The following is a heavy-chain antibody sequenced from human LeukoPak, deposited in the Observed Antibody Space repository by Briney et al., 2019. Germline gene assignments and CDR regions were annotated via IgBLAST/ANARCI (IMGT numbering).Heavy chain of an antibody. V-gene: IGHV4-39*01. D-gene: IGHD6-13*01. Sequence: SETLSLTCTVSGGSISSSSYYWGWIRQPPGRGLEWIGSIYYSGSTYNNPSLKSRVTISVDTSKNQFSLKLSSVTAADTAVYYCARHEYSSSWFNYWGQGTLVTASS. J-gene: IGHJ4*02. CDR3: ARHEYSSSWFNY. CDR2: IYYSGST. CDR1: GGSISSSSYY.